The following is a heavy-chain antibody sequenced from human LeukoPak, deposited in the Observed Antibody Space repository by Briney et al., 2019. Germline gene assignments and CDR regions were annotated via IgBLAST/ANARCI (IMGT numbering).Heavy chain of an antibody. V-gene: IGHV3-23*01. CDR2: ISGSGGST. CDR3: AKGATSGSYFGY. J-gene: IGHJ4*02. CDR1: GFTFRSHA. D-gene: IGHD1-26*01. Sequence: PGGSLRLSCVGSGFTFRSHAMSWVRQAPGKGLEWVSAISGSGGSTYYADSVKGRFTISRDNSKNTLYLQMNSLRAEDTAVYYCAKGATSGSYFGYWGQGTLVTVSS.